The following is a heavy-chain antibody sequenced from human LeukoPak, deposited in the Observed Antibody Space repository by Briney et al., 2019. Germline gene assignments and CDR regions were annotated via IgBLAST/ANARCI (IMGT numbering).Heavy chain of an antibody. D-gene: IGHD2-15*01. Sequence: SEALTLTCTVSGGSVSNYYWSWIRQSPGKGLEWIGYIFSNGRTDYNPSLKSLVTISVDTSKNQFSLKLDSVDVADTARYYCARSGSGQFPFWHYWGQGTLVAVSS. CDR1: GGSVSNYY. CDR3: ARSGSGQFPFWHY. J-gene: IGHJ4*02. CDR2: IFSNGRT. V-gene: IGHV4-59*02.